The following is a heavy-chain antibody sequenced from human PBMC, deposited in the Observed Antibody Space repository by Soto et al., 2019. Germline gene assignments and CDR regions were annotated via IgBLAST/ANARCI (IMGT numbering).Heavy chain of an antibody. CDR2: IYYSGST. CDR3: ARRDIWLKSPDS. V-gene: IGHV4-39*01. CDR1: GGSISSSSYY. Sequence: QLQLQESGPGLVKPSETLSLTCTVSGGSISSSSYYWGWIRQPPGKGLEWIGSIYYSGSTYYNPSLKSRVTISVDTSKNQFSLKLSSVTAADTAVYYCARRDIWLKSPDSWGQGTLVTVSS. J-gene: IGHJ4*02. D-gene: IGHD2-21*01.